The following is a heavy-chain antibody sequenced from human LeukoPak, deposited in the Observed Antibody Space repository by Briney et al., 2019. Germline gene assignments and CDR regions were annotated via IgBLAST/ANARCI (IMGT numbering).Heavy chain of an antibody. D-gene: IGHD4-17*01. V-gene: IGHV3-30*02. CDR2: IRYDGSNK. J-gene: IGHJ2*01. CDR3: ASRTVTTQYWYFDL. CDR1: GFTFSRNW. Sequence: GGSLRLSCAASGFTFSRNWMHWVRQAPGKGLEWVAFIRYDGSNKYYADSVKGQFTISRDNSKNTLYLQMNSLRAEDTAVYYCASRTVTTQYWYFDLWGRGTLVTVSS.